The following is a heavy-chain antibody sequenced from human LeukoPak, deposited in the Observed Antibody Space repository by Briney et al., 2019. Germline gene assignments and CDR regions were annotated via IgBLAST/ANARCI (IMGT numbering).Heavy chain of an antibody. CDR1: GFTFSSYA. CDR2: ISYDGSNK. J-gene: IGHJ4*02. CDR3: ARDDDAYYYDTSGYPTFDY. Sequence: GGSLRLSCAASGFTFSSYAMHWVRQAPGKGLEWVAVISYDGSNKYYADSVKGRFTISRDNSKNTLYLQMNSLRAEDTAVYYCARDDDAYYYDTSGYPTFDYWGQGTLVTVSP. V-gene: IGHV3-30-3*01. D-gene: IGHD3-22*01.